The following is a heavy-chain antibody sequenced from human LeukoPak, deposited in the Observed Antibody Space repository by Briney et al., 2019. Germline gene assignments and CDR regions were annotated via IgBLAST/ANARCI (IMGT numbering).Heavy chain of an antibody. CDR2: ISRSSTTI. V-gene: IGHV3-48*01. Sequence: GGSLRLSCAASGFTFSSYSMNWVRQAPGKGLEWVSYISRSSTTIYYADSVKGRFPISRDNAKNSLYLQMNSLRAEDTAVYYCARGRPGGYMDVWGKGTTVTVSS. CDR3: ARGRPGGYMDV. J-gene: IGHJ6*03. CDR1: GFTFSSYS.